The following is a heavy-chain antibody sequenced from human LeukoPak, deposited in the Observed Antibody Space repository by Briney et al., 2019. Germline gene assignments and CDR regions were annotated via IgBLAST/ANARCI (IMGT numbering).Heavy chain of an antibody. CDR1: GGSISSSSSY. D-gene: IGHD1-26*01. CDR2: IDYSGST. V-gene: IGHV4-61*01. J-gene: IGHJ3*02. Sequence: PSETLSLTCTVSGGSISSSSSYWGWIRQPPGKGLEWIGYIDYSGSTNYNPSLKSRVTISVDTSKNQFSLKLSSVTAADTAVYYCARDRRRELLHAFDIWGQGTMVTVSS. CDR3: ARDRRRELLHAFDI.